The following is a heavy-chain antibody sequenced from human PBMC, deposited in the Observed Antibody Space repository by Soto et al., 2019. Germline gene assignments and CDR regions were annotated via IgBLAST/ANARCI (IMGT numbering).Heavy chain of an antibody. J-gene: IGHJ4*02. Sequence: GESLKISCKGSGYRFTSYWIGWVRQMPGKGLEWMGIIYLGNSNTRYSPSFQGQVTISADKSISTAYLQWSSLKASDTAIYYCARQEYCSSTSCYTVDSWGQGTLVTVSS. CDR2: IYLGNSNT. CDR3: ARQEYCSSTSCYTVDS. CDR1: GYRFTSYW. V-gene: IGHV5-51*01. D-gene: IGHD2-2*02.